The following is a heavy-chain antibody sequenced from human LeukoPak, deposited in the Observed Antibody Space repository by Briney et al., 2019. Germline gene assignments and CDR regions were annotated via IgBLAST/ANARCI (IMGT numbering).Heavy chain of an antibody. CDR1: GGSFSGYY. CDR2: INHSGST. D-gene: IGHD3-22*01. J-gene: IGHJ4*02. V-gene: IGHV4-34*01. Sequence: SETLSLTCAVYGGSFSGYYWSWIRQPPGKGLEWVGEINHSGSTNYNPSLKSRVTISVDTSKNQFSLKLSSVTAADTAVYYCARHSSGYLSYFDYWGQGTLVPVSS. CDR3: ARHSSGYLSYFDY.